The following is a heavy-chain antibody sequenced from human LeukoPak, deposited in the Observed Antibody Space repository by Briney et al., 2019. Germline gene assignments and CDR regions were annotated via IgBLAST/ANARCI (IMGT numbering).Heavy chain of an antibody. CDR3: ARTYSSSPIDY. D-gene: IGHD6-6*01. CDR1: GGSISSSSYY. Sequence: SETLSLTCTVSGGSISSSSYYWGWIRQPPGKGLEWIGSIYYSVSTYYNPSLKSRVTISVDTSKNQFSLKLSSVTAADTAVYYCARTYSSSPIDYWGRGTLVTVSS. J-gene: IGHJ4*02. V-gene: IGHV4-39*01. CDR2: IYYSVST.